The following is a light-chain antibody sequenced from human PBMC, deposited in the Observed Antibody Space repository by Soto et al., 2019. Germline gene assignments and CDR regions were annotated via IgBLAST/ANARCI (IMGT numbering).Light chain of an antibody. CDR1: STDFVSYNR. Sequence: QSVLTQPPSVSGSPGQSVTISCTGTSTDFVSYNRVSWYQQPPGTAPKLMIYEVVQRPSGVPDRFSGSKSGNTASLTVSGLQAADEADYFCKSYAGSNTYVFGSGTKVTVL. V-gene: IGLV2-18*02. J-gene: IGLJ1*01. CDR2: EVV. CDR3: KSYAGSNTYV.